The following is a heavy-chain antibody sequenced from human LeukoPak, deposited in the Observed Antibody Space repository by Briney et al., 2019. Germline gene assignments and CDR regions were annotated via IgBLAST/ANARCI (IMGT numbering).Heavy chain of an antibody. CDR1: GFTFSSYS. V-gene: IGHV3-48*01. CDR2: ISSSSSTI. Sequence: PGGSLRLSCAASGFTFSSYSMNWVRQAPGRGLEWVSYISSSSSTIYYADSVKGRLTISRDNAKNSLYLQMNSLRAEDTAVYYCATSGYSSGWYRAGGYYYFDYWGQGTLVTVSS. CDR3: ATSGYSSGWYRAGGYYYFDY. J-gene: IGHJ4*02. D-gene: IGHD6-19*01.